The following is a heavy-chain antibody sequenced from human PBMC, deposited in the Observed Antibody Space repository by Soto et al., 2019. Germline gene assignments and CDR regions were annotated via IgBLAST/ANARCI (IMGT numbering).Heavy chain of an antibody. CDR2: IYYSGSI. D-gene: IGHD3-16*01. J-gene: IGHJ4*02. CDR3: ARGGGYTFDY. V-gene: IGHV4-30-2*01. CDR1: GGSISSGGYS. Sequence: QLQLQESGSGLVKPSQTLSLTCAVSGGSISSGGYSWSWIRQPPGKGLEWIGYIYYSGSIYYNPSLKSRVPISVDRSKNQFSLELSSVTAADTAVYYCARGGGYTFDYWGQGTLVTVSS.